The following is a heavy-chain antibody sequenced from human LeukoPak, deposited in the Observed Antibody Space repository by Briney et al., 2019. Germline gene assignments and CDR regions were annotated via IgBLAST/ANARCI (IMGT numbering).Heavy chain of an antibody. CDR2: ISGSNSYI. CDR3: ARALTTLTYEGY. Sequence: GGSLRLSCAASGFTFSSYWMNWARQAPGKGLEWVSSISGSNSYIFYADSVKGRFTVSRDNAKDSLYLQMNSLRAEDTAVYYCARALTTLTYEGYWGQGTLVTVSS. D-gene: IGHD1-1*01. J-gene: IGHJ4*02. CDR1: GFTFSSYW. V-gene: IGHV3-21*01.